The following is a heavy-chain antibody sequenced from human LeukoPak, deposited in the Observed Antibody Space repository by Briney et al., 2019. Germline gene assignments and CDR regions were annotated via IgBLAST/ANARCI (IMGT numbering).Heavy chain of an antibody. CDR2: ISSSSGTI. CDR1: GFTFSSYS. CDR3: VRDPGVPGDY. J-gene: IGHJ4*02. D-gene: IGHD3-10*01. Sequence: GGSLRLSCAASGFTFSSYSMSWVRQAPGKGLEWVSFISSSSGTIYYADSVKGRFTISRDNAKNSLYLQMNSLRDEDTAVYYCVRDPGVPGDYWGQGTLVTVSS. V-gene: IGHV3-48*02.